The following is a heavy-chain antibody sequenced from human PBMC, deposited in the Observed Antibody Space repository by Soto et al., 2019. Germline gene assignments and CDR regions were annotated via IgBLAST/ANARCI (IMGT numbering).Heavy chain of an antibody. CDR3: ARGIATGQLDP. CDR2: INAGNGDT. D-gene: IGHD2-15*01. CDR1: AYTFTSYA. Sequence: ASVKVSCKASAYTFTSYAIHCVRQAPGQRLEWMGWINAGNGDTKSSQKFQDRVIITRDTSASTAYMDLSSLRSEDTAVYYCARGIATGQLDPWGQGTLVTFSS. V-gene: IGHV1-3*01. J-gene: IGHJ5*02.